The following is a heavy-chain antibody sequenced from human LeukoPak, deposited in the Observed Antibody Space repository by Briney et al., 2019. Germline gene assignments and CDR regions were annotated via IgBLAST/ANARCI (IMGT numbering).Heavy chain of an antibody. Sequence: ASVKVSCKVSGYTLTELSMHWVRQAPGKGLEWMGGFDPEDGETIYAQKFQGRVTMTEDTSTDTAYMELSSLRSEDTAVYYCATVGMVVVIPNDAFDIWGQGTMVTVSS. V-gene: IGHV1-24*01. CDR2: FDPEDGET. CDR3: ATVGMVVVIPNDAFDI. D-gene: IGHD3-22*01. CDR1: GYTLTELS. J-gene: IGHJ3*02.